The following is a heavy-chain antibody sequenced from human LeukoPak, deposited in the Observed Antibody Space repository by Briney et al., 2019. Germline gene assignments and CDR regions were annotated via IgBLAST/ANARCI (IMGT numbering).Heavy chain of an antibody. CDR3: ARDERGSGFIYFDY. V-gene: IGHV3-23*01. CDR2: ISDNGGSA. J-gene: IGHJ4*02. Sequence: SGGSLRLSCAASRFTFRNYAMSWVRQTPGKGLEWVSGISDNGGSAHYADSVKGRFTVSRDNSKNTLFLQMNSLRAEDTAVYYCARDERGSGFIYFDYWGQGTLVTVSS. D-gene: IGHD6-19*01. CDR1: RFTFRNYA.